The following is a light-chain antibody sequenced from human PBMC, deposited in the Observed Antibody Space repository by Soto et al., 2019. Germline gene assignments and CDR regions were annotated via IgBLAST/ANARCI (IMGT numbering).Light chain of an antibody. V-gene: IGKV1-39*01. CDR3: QQTYSTPYT. CDR2: TSG. Sequence: IQMTQSPSSLSASLGDRVTITCRASQRITTYLNWYQQKPGNAPKLLITTSGTLQRGVPSRSSGSGSGTDFTLTITSLQREDFATYFCQQTYSTPYTFGQGTKLEIK. J-gene: IGKJ2*01. CDR1: QRITTY.